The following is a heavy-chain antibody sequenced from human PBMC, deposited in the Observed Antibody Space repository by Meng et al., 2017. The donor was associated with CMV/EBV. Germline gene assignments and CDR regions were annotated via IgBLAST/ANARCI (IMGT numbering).Heavy chain of an antibody. Sequence: ASVKVSCKASGYTFTSYGISWVRQAPGQGLEWMGWISSYNGNTNYAQKLQGRVTMTTDTSTRTAYMELRSLRSDDTAVYYCARDDLRKGIRLRNYYYGMDVWGQGTTVTVSS. J-gene: IGHJ6*02. V-gene: IGHV1-18*01. CDR2: ISSYNGNT. D-gene: IGHD3-3*02. CDR3: ARDDLRKGIRLRNYYYGMDV. CDR1: GYTFTSYG.